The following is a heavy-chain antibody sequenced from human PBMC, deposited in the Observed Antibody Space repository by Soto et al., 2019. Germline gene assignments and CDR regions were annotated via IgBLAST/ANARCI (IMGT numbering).Heavy chain of an antibody. CDR1: GFPFSSYS. V-gene: IGHV3-48*02. Sequence: GGSLRLSCAASGFPFSSYSMNWVRQAPGKGLEWVSYISSSSSTIYYEDSVKGRLTISRDNAKNSLYLQMNRLRDEDTAVYYCAIEHTFDIWGQGTMVTV. CDR3: AIEHTFDI. D-gene: IGHD2-21*01. J-gene: IGHJ3*02. CDR2: ISSSSSTI.